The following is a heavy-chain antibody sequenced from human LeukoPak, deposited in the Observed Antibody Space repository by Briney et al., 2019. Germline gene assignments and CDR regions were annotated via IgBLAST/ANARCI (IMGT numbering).Heavy chain of an antibody. D-gene: IGHD6-13*01. CDR3: AREVGAAAGTRDYFDY. CDR1: GGSISSGDYY. Sequence: PSETLSLTCTVSGGSISSGDYYWSWIRQPPGKGLEWIWYIYYSGSTYYNPSLKSRVTISVDTSKNQFSLKLSSVTAADTAVYYCAREVGAAAGTRDYFDYWGQGTLVTVSS. V-gene: IGHV4-30-4*01. J-gene: IGHJ4*02. CDR2: IYYSGST.